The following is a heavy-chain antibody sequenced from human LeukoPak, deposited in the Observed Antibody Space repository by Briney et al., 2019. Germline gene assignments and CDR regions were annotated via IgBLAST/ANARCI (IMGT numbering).Heavy chain of an antibody. J-gene: IGHJ4*02. D-gene: IGHD3-22*01. Sequence: GGSLRLSCAASGFTFSSYAMPWVRQAPGKGLEWVAVISYDGSNKYYAESVKGRFTISRDNSKNTLYLQMNSLRAEDTAVYYCARESPRAYYDSSGYYHDYWGQGTLVTVSS. CDR2: ISYDGSNK. CDR3: ARESPRAYYDSSGYYHDY. V-gene: IGHV3-30*04. CDR1: GFTFSSYA.